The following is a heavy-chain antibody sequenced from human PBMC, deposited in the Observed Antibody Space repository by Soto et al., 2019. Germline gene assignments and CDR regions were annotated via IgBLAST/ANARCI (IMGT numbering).Heavy chain of an antibody. CDR2: ISGSGGST. CDR3: AKLYDFWSGYRYYFDY. V-gene: IGHV3-23*01. Sequence: EVQLLESGGGLVQPGGSLRLSCAASGFTFSSYAMSWVRQAPGKGLEWVSAISGSGGSTYYADSVKGRFTISRDNSKNTLYLQMNSLRAEDTAVYYCAKLYDFWSGYRYYFDYWGQGTLVIVSS. J-gene: IGHJ4*02. D-gene: IGHD3-3*01. CDR1: GFTFSSYA.